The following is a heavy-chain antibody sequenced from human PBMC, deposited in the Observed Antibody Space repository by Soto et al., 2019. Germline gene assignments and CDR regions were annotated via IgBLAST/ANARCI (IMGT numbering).Heavy chain of an antibody. Sequence: QVQLVESGGGVVHPGRSLRLSCAASGFNFNSYAMHWVRQASGRGLEWVALMSSDGSQVFYADSVKGRFTISRDNSKSTLFLQMNSLRVEDTAVYYCARPETNWNNVGGSWGRGTLVTVSS. CDR1: GFNFNSYA. CDR3: ARPETNWNNVGGS. J-gene: IGHJ5*02. D-gene: IGHD1-1*01. V-gene: IGHV3-30-3*01. CDR2: MSSDGSQV.